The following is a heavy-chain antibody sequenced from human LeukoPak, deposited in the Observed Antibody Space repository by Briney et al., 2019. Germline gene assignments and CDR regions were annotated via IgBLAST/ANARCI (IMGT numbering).Heavy chain of an antibody. Sequence: GGSLRLSCAASGFTFSSYEVNWVRQAPGKGLGWVSYISSSGSTIYYADSVKGRFTISRDNATNSLYLQRNRLRAEDTAVYYRSEQGITRRGGGWGRGATVTNSS. J-gene: IGHJ6*04. CDR3: SEQGITRRGGG. CDR1: GFTFSSYE. V-gene: IGHV3-48*03. D-gene: IGHD3-10*01. CDR2: ISSSGSTI.